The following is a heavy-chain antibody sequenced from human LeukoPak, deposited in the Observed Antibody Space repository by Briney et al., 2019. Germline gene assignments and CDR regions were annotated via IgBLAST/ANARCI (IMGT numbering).Heavy chain of an antibody. Sequence: GSLRLSCAASGFTFSNYGLSWVRQAPGKGLEWVAFIRYDGSNKYYSDSVKGRFTISRDNSKNTLYLQMNSLRPEDTAVYYCAKDPRDHSYGWSWRYFDYWGQGTLVTVSS. CDR1: GFTFSNYG. CDR2: IRYDGSNK. V-gene: IGHV3-30*02. J-gene: IGHJ4*02. D-gene: IGHD5-18*01. CDR3: AKDPRDHSYGWSWRYFDY.